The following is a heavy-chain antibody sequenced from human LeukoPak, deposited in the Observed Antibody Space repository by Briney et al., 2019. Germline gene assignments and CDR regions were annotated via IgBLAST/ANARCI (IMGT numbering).Heavy chain of an antibody. J-gene: IGHJ4*02. CDR2: ISPSSDYI. Sequence: GGSLRLSCAASGFTFSSHTMNWVRQAPGKGLEWVSSISPSSDYIYYADSVEGRFTISRDNAKNSLHLQMNSLGAEDTAVYYCARVEYYGSGTYSPIDYWGQGTLVTVSS. D-gene: IGHD3-10*01. CDR3: ARVEYYGSGTYSPIDY. CDR1: GFTFSSHT. V-gene: IGHV3-21*01.